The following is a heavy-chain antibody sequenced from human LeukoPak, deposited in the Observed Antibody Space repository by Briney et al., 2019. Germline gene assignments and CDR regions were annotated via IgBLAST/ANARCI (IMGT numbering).Heavy chain of an antibody. J-gene: IGHJ6*02. CDR3: ARWGDGSGRGLGSLFSGHYYYGMDV. V-gene: IGHV4-61*08. CDR2: IYYSGST. CDR1: GGPISSGGYS. D-gene: IGHD3-10*01. Sequence: SQTLSLTCAVSGGPISSGGYSWSWIRQPPGQGLEWIGYIYYSGSTNYNPSLKSRVTISVDTSKNPFSLKLSSVTAADTAVYYCARWGDGSGRGLGSLFSGHYYYGMDVWGQGTTVTVSS.